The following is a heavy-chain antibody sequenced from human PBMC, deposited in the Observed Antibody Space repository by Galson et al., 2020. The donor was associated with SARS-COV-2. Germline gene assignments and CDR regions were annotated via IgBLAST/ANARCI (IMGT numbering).Heavy chain of an antibody. Sequence: QLGESLKISCAASGFTFSSYTMHWVRQAPGKGLEWVAVITYDGSNKYYADSVKGRFTISRDNSKNTLYLQMNSLRAEDTAVYYCARSSSYSYMDVWGKGTTVTVSS. D-gene: IGHD2-2*01. V-gene: IGHV3-30*04. CDR3: ARSSSYSYMDV. CDR2: ITYDGSNK. CDR1: GFTFSSYT. J-gene: IGHJ6*03.